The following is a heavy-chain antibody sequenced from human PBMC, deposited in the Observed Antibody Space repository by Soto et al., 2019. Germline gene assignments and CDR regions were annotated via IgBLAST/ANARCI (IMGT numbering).Heavy chain of an antibody. D-gene: IGHD3-3*01. CDR2: ISGSGGST. V-gene: IGHV3-23*01. CDR1: GFTFSSYA. J-gene: IGHJ4*02. Sequence: VGSLRLSCAASGFTFSSYAMSWVRQAPGKGLEWVSAISGSGGSTYYADSVKGRFTISRDNSKNTLYLQMNSLRAEDTAVYYCAKDITRSTIFGRFDYWGQGTLVTVSS. CDR3: AKDITRSTIFGRFDY.